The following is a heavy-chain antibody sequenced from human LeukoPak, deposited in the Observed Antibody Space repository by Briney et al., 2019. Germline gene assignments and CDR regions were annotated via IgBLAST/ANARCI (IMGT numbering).Heavy chain of an antibody. D-gene: IGHD3-10*01. Sequence: PGGSLRLSCAASGFTFSSYSMNWVRQAPGKGLEWVSSISSSSSYIYYADSVKGRFTISRDNAKNSLYLQVNSLRAEDTAVYYCARDHRGSNYGGQGTLVTVS. CDR1: GFTFSSYS. J-gene: IGHJ4*02. V-gene: IGHV3-21*01. CDR2: ISSSSSYI. CDR3: ARDHRGSNY.